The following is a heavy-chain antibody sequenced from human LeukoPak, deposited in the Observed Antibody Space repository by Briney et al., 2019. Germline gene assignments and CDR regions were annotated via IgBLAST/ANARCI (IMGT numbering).Heavy chain of an antibody. V-gene: IGHV3-30*18. J-gene: IGHJ4*02. Sequence: GGSLRLSCAASGFTFSTYGMHWVRQAPGKGLEWVAVISYDGRNKYYPDSVKGRFTFSEDNSKNTLYLQMNSLRAEDTAVCYCAKDGDYYGSGTKGYYFDYWGQGTLVTVSS. CDR2: ISYDGRNK. CDR1: GFTFSTYG. CDR3: AKDGDYYGSGTKGYYFDY. D-gene: IGHD3-10*01.